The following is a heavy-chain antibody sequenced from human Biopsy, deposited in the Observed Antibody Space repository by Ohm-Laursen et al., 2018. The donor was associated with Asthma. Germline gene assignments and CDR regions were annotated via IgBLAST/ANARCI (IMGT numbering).Heavy chain of an antibody. CDR3: ARTFHFWSPYHAEHYQL. Sequence: SLRLSCAASGFTFGDYWMSWVRQVPGKGLEWVANIKHDGSEKNYVDSLKGRFIISRDNAKNSLYLQMNSLRAEDTAVYYCARTFHFWSPYHAEHYQLWGQGTLVTVSS. CDR1: GFTFGDYW. J-gene: IGHJ1*01. V-gene: IGHV3-7*01. CDR2: IKHDGSEK. D-gene: IGHD3-3*02.